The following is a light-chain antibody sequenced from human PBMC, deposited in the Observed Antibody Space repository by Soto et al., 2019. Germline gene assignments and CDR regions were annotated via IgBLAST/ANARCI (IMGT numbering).Light chain of an antibody. CDR3: QQSYSTLLT. CDR2: AAS. V-gene: IGKV1-39*01. Sequence: DIQMTQYPSSLSASVGERVTITCRSSQSISSYLNWYQQKPGKAPKLLIYAASSLQSGVPSRFSGSGSGTDFTRAISSLQPEDFATYYCQQSYSTLLTFGQGTKVEIK. J-gene: IGKJ1*01. CDR1: QSISSY.